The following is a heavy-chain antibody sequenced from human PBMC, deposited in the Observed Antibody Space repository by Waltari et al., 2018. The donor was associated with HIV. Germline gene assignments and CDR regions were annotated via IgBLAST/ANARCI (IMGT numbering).Heavy chain of an antibody. CDR2: IGGGDDI. CDR1: GFPFSSYA. J-gene: IGHJ4*02. D-gene: IGHD2-8*01. CDR3: ARDRLHSNGLWDPAEH. V-gene: IGHV3-23*01. Sequence: EVQLLESGGGLVQHGGSLRLAFAASGFPFSSYAIPWVRQAPEKGLECVSGIGGGDDIYYAESVKGRFTISRDNSKNTVYLQMKSLRVEDTAIYYCARDRLHSNGLWDPAEHWGQGTLVTVSS.